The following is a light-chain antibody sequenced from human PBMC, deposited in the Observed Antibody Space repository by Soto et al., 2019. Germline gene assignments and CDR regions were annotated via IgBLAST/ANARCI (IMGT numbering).Light chain of an antibody. CDR3: QQYGSSPPYS. V-gene: IGKV3-20*01. Sequence: EIVLTQSPGTLSLSPGERATLSCRASQSVSSSYLAWYQHKPGQAPRLLIYGASSRATGIPHRFSGSGSGTDFTLTISSLEPEDFAVYYCQQYGSSPPYSFGQGTKLEIK. CDR1: QSVSSSY. CDR2: GAS. J-gene: IGKJ2*01.